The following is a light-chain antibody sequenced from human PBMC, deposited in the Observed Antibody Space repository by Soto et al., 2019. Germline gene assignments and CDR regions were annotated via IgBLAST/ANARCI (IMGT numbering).Light chain of an antibody. CDR1: QSVSSSY. J-gene: IGKJ1*01. V-gene: IGKV3-20*01. Sequence: EIVLTQSPDTLSLSPGERATLSCRASQSVSSSYLAWYQQKPGQAPRLLMYGASTRATGIPDRFSGSGSETDFALTISRREPEDFAVYYCQQYGSTPRTFGQGTRVEIK. CDR3: QQYGSTPRT. CDR2: GAS.